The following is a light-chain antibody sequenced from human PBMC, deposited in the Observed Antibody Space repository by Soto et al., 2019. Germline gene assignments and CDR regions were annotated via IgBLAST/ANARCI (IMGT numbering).Light chain of an antibody. CDR2: AAS. Sequence: DIQMTQSPSSLSASVGDRVTITCRASQSISSYLNWYQQKPGKAPKLLIYAASSLQSGVPSRFSGSGSGTDFTLTISSLQSEDFALYYCQQYNNWPRMFGQGSKV. CDR3: QQYNNWPRM. V-gene: IGKV1-39*01. CDR1: QSISSY. J-gene: IGKJ1*01.